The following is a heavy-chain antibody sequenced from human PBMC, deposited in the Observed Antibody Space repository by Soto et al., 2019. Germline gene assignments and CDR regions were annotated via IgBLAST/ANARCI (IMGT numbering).Heavy chain of an antibody. Sequence: LRLSCEASGFTFSSYGMRWVRQAPGKGLEWVAIIWNDGSNEYYADSVKGRFTISRDNSKNTLYLQVSNLRAEDTAVYFCARDQTDSGGYSDSWGQGTLVTVSS. CDR1: GFTFSSYG. D-gene: IGHD3-22*01. J-gene: IGHJ4*02. CDR2: IWNDGSNE. V-gene: IGHV3-33*01. CDR3: ARDQTDSGGYSDS.